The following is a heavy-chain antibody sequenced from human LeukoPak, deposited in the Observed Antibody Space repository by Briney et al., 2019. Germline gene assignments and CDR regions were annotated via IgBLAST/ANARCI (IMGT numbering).Heavy chain of an antibody. D-gene: IGHD4-11*01. CDR1: GFTFSSYA. Sequence: GESLRLSCAASGFTFSSYAMSWVRQAPGKGLEWVSAISGSGGSTYYADSVKGRFTISRDNSKNTLYLQMNSLRAEDTAVYYCAKDREMTTVTTSLGYWGQGTLVTVSS. CDR2: ISGSGGST. V-gene: IGHV3-23*01. CDR3: AKDREMTTVTTSLGY. J-gene: IGHJ4*02.